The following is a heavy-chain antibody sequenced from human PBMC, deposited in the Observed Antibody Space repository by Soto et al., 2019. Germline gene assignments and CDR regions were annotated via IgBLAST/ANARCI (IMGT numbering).Heavy chain of an antibody. CDR1: GYTFTSYG. Sequence: ASVKVSCKASGYTFTSYGNSWVRQAPGQGLEWMGWISAYNGNTNYAQKLQGRVTMTTDTSTSTAYMELRSLRSDDTAVYYCARYLKRLGNFDYWGQGTLVTVSS. D-gene: IGHD3-16*01. J-gene: IGHJ4*02. CDR2: ISAYNGNT. V-gene: IGHV1-18*01. CDR3: ARYLKRLGNFDY.